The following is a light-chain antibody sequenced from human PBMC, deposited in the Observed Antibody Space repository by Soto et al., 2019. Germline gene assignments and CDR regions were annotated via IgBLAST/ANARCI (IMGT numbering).Light chain of an antibody. CDR1: NIGSQS. V-gene: IGLV3-21*02. Sequence: SYELTQPPSVSVAPGQTARITCGGNNIGSQSVHWYQQKPGQAPVLVVYDDSDRPSGTPERFSGSNSGNTATLTISRVEAGDEADYYCQVWDSSSDHVVFGGGTKVTVL. CDR3: QVWDSSSDHVV. CDR2: DDS. J-gene: IGLJ2*01.